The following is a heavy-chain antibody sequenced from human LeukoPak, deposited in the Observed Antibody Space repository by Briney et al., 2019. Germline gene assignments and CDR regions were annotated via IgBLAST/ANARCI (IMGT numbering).Heavy chain of an antibody. CDR1: GFNFRNHG. J-gene: IGHJ3*02. V-gene: IGHV3-66*01. Sequence: GGSLRLSCAASGFNFRNHGMHWVRQAPGRGLEWVSVIYSGGSTYYADSVKGRFSISRDKSKNTLYLQMNSLRAEDTALYYCAREMYCSGGSCYGDAFDIWGQGTMVTVSS. D-gene: IGHD2-15*01. CDR3: AREMYCSGGSCYGDAFDI. CDR2: IYSGGST.